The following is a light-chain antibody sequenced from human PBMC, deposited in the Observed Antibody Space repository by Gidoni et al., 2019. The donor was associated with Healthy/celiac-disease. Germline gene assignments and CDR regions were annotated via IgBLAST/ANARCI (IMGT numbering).Light chain of an antibody. CDR3: QQYNNWPIEPSC. CDR2: GAS. V-gene: IGKV3-15*01. Sequence: EIVMTQSPATLSVSPGERATLSCRASQSVSSNLAWYQQKPGQAPRLLIYGASTRATGIPARFSGSGSGTEFTLTISSLQSEDFAVYYCQQYNNWPIEPSCFGQGTKLEIK. J-gene: IGKJ2*03. CDR1: QSVSSN.